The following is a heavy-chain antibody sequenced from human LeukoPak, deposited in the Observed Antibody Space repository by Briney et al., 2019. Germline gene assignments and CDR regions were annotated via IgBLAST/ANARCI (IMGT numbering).Heavy chain of an antibody. Sequence: GRCLRLSWAAAGFTVIDYGTRCGSHAPGEGREWVVFIRDDGRETYHPDSVEGQFPISRDNSKNTLYLQMNSLRAEDSAVYYCANSDGAGTGYGFDVWGQGTMVTVSS. V-gene: IGHV3-30*02. J-gene: IGHJ3*01. D-gene: IGHD6-19*01. CDR1: GFTVIDYG. CDR3: ANSDGAGTGYGFDV. CDR2: IRDDGRET.